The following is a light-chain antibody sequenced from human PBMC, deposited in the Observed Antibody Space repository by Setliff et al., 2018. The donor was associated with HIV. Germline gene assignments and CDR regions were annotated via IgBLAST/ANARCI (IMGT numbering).Light chain of an antibody. V-gene: IGLV3-21*03. CDR1: NIESKS. CDR3: QVWDSSSDHHV. Sequence: SYELTQPPSVSVAPGKTARITCGVNNIESKSVHWYQQKPGQAPVLVVYDNIDRPSGIPERFSGSNSGNTATLTISRVEAGDEADYYCQVWDSSSDHHVFGTGTKV. J-gene: IGLJ1*01. CDR2: DNI.